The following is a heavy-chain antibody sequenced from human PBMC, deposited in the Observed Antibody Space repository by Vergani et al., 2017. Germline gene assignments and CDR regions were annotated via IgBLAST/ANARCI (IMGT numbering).Heavy chain of an antibody. CDR2: ISWNSGSI. Sequence: VQLVESGGGVVQPGRSLRLSCAASGFTFSSYWMHWVRQAPGKGLEWVSGISWNSGSIGYADSVKGRFTISRDNAKNSLYLQMNSLRAEDTALYYCAKDIGCSGGSCYSGYYYYGMDVWGQGTTVTVSS. D-gene: IGHD2-15*01. J-gene: IGHJ6*02. CDR3: AKDIGCSGGSCYSGYYYYGMDV. V-gene: IGHV3-9*01. CDR1: GFTFSSYW.